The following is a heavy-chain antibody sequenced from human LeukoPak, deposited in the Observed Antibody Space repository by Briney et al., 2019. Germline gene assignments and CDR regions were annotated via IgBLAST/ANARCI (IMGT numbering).Heavy chain of an antibody. CDR3: ARDSTIAAAGSGYMDV. CDR1: GDSISSGYH. D-gene: IGHD6-25*01. V-gene: IGHV4-38-2*02. J-gene: IGHJ6*03. CDR2: IYHSGST. Sequence: SETLSLTCTVSGDSISSGYHWGWIRQPPGKGLEWIGSIYHSGSTYYNPSLKSRVTISVDTSKNQLSLKLSSVTAADTAVYYCARDSTIAAAGSGYMDVWGKGTTVTVSS.